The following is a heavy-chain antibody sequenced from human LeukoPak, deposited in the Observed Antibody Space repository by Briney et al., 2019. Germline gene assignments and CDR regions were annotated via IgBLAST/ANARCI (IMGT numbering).Heavy chain of an antibody. D-gene: IGHD2-2*01. CDR2: INPNDGDT. Sequence: GASVKVSCKASGYTFTDYYMHWVRQAPGQGFEWVGWINPNDGDTNYAQKLQGRVTMTRDTSISTAHMEVSRLRSDDTAVYYCARANFLYCSSSTCLFDYWGQGTLVTVSS. CDR1: GYTFTDYY. CDR3: ARANFLYCSSSTCLFDY. V-gene: IGHV1-2*02. J-gene: IGHJ4*02.